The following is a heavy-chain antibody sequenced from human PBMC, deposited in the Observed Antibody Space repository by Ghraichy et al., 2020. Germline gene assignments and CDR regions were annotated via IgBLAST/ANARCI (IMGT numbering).Heavy chain of an antibody. V-gene: IGHV3-11*01. Sequence: GGSLRLSCAAFGFTFSDYYMSWIRQAPGKGLEWVSYISSSGSTIYYADSVKGRFTISRDNAKNSLYLQMNSLRAGDTAVYYCARDSIRLGITMVRGVSYGMDVWGQGTTVTVSS. J-gene: IGHJ6*02. CDR2: ISSSGSTI. D-gene: IGHD3-10*01. CDR1: GFTFSDYY. CDR3: ARDSIRLGITMVRGVSYGMDV.